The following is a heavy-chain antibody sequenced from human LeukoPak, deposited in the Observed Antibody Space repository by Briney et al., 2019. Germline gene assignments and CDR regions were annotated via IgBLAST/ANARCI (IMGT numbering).Heavy chain of an antibody. CDR3: ARGGSTSFPPDY. D-gene: IGHD2-2*01. CDR2: IMSGGSST. CDR1: GFTFSSYW. V-gene: IGHV3-74*01. J-gene: IGHJ4*02. Sequence: GGSLRLSCAASGFTFSSYWMHWVRQAPGKGLVGVSRIMSGGSSTSYADSVKGRFTISRDNAKNTLYLQMNSLRAEDTAVYYCARGGSTSFPPDYWGQGTLVTVSS.